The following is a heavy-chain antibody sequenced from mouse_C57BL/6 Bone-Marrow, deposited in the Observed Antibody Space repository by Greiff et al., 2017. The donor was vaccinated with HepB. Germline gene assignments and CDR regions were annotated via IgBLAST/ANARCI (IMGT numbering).Heavy chain of an antibody. CDR1: EYEFPSHD. Sequence: DVHLVESGGGLVQPGESLKLSCESNEYEFPSHDMSWVRKTPEKRLELVAAINSDGGSTYYPDTMERRFIISRDNTKKTLYLQMSSLRSEDTALYYCASRLLLRDFDYWGQGTTLTVSS. CDR3: ASRLLLRDFDY. V-gene: IGHV5-2*01. CDR2: INSDGGST. J-gene: IGHJ2*01. D-gene: IGHD1-1*01.